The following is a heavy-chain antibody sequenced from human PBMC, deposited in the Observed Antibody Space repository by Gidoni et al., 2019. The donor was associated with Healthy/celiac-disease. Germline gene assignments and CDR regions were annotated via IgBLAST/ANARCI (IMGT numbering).Heavy chain of an antibody. CDR2: IYYSGST. CDR1: GGSVSSGRYY. V-gene: IGHV4-61*01. J-gene: IGHJ2*01. Sequence: QVQLQESGPGLVKPSETLSLTCTVSGGSVSSGRYYWSWIRQPPGKGLEWIGYIYYSGSTNYNPSLKSRVTISVDTSKNQFSLKLSSVTAADTAVYYCARGVAARPFVADYWYFDLWGRGTLVTVSS. CDR3: ARGVAARPFVADYWYFDL. D-gene: IGHD6-6*01.